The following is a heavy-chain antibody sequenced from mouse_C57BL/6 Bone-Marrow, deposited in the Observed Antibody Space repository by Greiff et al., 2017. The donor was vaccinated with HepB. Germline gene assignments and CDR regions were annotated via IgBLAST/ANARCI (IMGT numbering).Heavy chain of an antibody. CDR3: ARHEEKHPWFAY. CDR2: FYPGSGSI. J-gene: IGHJ3*01. V-gene: IGHV1-62-2*01. CDR1: GYTFTEYT. Sequence: QVQLQQSGAELVKPGASVKLSCKASGYTFTEYTIHWVKQRSGQGLEWIGWFYPGSGSIKSNEKFKDKATLTANKSSSTVYMELSRWTAKDSAVYVCARHEEKHPWFAYWGQGTLVTVSA.